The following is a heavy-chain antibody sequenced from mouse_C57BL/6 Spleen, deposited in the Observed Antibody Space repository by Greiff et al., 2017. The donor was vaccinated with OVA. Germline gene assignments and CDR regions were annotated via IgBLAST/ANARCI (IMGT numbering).Heavy chain of an antibody. J-gene: IGHJ4*01. CDR3: TRPPDGSSPYYAMDY. CDR1: GYTFTDYE. D-gene: IGHD1-1*01. V-gene: IGHV1-15*01. Sequence: QVQLQQSGAELVRPGASVTLSCKASGYTFTDYEMHWVKQTPVHGLEWIGAIDPETGGTAYNQKFKGKAILTADKSSSTAYMELRSLTSEDSAVYYCTRPPDGSSPYYAMDYWGQGTSVTVSS. CDR2: IDPETGGT.